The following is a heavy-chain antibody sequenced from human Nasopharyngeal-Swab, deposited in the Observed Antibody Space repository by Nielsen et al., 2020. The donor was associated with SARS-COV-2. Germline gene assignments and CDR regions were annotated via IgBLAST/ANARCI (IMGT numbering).Heavy chain of an antibody. CDR3: AKVREKGIAVAGASMLDY. V-gene: IGHV3-53*01. Sequence: GGSLRLSCAVSGLTVSSTYMSWVRQAPGKGLEWVSVTEIGGTTHYADSVKGRFTISRDNSKNTLYLQMNSLRAEDTAVYYCAKVREKGIAVAGASMLDYWGQGTLVTVSS. CDR2: TEIGGTT. CDR1: GLTVSSTY. J-gene: IGHJ4*02. D-gene: IGHD6-19*01.